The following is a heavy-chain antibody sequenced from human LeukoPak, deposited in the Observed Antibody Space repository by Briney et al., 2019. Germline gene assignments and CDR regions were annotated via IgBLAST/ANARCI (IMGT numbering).Heavy chain of an antibody. CDR3: ASSYYGSASYSTAWFDP. Sequence: ASVKVSCKASGYTFTSYGISWVRQAPGQGLEWMGWIIAYNGNTNYAQMLQGRVTMTTDTSTSTAYMALRSLRSDDTAVYYCASSYYGSASYSTAWFDPWGQGTLVTVSS. CDR1: GYTFTSYG. CDR2: IIAYNGNT. V-gene: IGHV1-18*01. J-gene: IGHJ5*02. D-gene: IGHD3-10*01.